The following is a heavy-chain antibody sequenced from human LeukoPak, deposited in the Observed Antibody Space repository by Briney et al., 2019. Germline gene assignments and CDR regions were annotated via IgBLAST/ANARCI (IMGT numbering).Heavy chain of an antibody. Sequence: SETLSLTCTIFGDSVSRSDSYWDWIRQPPGECLEWIGTIYYSGRTYYSPSLKSRVTLSVDMSNNQFSLTLSSVTAADTALYFCARRRYYDSSGYLEWGQGTLVTVSS. CDR3: ARRRYYDSSGYLE. CDR2: IYYSGRT. V-gene: IGHV4-39*01. J-gene: IGHJ1*01. D-gene: IGHD3-22*01. CDR1: GDSVSRSDSY.